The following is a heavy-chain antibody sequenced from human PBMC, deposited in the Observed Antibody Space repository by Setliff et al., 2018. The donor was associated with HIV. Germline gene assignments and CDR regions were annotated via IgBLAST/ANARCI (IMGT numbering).Heavy chain of an antibody. Sequence: PSETLSLTCTVSGGSISSYYWSWVRQPPGKGLEWIGYVYYDGTTNYNPSLKSRVTISAGTSKNQFSLKLSSVTAADTAFYYCARASYYGSGIYYIWGYFGYWGQGTLVTVSS. V-gene: IGHV4-59*01. CDR1: GGSISSYY. CDR2: VYYDGTT. CDR3: ARASYYGSGIYYIWGYFGY. D-gene: IGHD3-10*01. J-gene: IGHJ4*02.